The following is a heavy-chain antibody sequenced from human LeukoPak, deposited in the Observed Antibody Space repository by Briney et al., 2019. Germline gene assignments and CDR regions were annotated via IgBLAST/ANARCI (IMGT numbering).Heavy chain of an antibody. CDR2: IYYSGST. D-gene: IGHD5-18*01. Sequence: SETLSLTCTVSGGSISSSSYYWGWIRQPPGKGLEWIGRIYYSGSTYYNPSLKSRVTISVDTSKNQFSLKLSSVTAADTAVYYCARHYTAMVPTDWFDPWGQGTLVTVSS. J-gene: IGHJ5*02. CDR3: ARHYTAMVPTDWFDP. V-gene: IGHV4-39*01. CDR1: GGSISSSSYY.